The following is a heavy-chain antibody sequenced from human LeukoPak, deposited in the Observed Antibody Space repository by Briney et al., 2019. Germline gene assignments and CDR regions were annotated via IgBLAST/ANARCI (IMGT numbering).Heavy chain of an antibody. CDR2: ISHIGTT. CDR1: GDSISSGAYY. Sequence: SQTLSLTCTVSGDSISSGAYYWTWVRQYPGTGLEWIGYISHIGTTYNNPSLKSRVSISVDTSRNQLSLRLTSVTAADTAVYYCARGVQGWFAPWGQGTLVTVSS. D-gene: IGHD3-10*01. J-gene: IGHJ5*02. CDR3: ARGVQGWFAP. V-gene: IGHV4-31*03.